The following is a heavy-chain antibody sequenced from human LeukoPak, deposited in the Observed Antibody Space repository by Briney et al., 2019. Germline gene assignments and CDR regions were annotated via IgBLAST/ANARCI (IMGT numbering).Heavy chain of an antibody. Sequence: SETLSLTCAVYGGSFSGYYWSWIRQPPGKGLEWIGEINHSGSTNYNPSLKSRVTISVDTSKNQFSLKLSSVAAADTAVYYCARRGRAVATGDYYFDYWGQGTLVTVSS. CDR3: ARRGRAVATGDYYFDY. D-gene: IGHD6-19*01. J-gene: IGHJ4*02. CDR1: GGSFSGYY. CDR2: INHSGST. V-gene: IGHV4-34*01.